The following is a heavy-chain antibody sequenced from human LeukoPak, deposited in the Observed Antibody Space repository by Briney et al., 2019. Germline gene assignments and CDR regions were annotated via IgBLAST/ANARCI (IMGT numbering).Heavy chain of an antibody. CDR1: GYTFTSYD. Sequence: ASVMVSCKASGYTFTSYDINWVRQATGQGLEWMGWMNPNSGNTGYAQKFQGRVTMTRNTSISTAYMELSSLRSEDTAVYYCATFKKSAFYMDVWGKGTTVTVSS. D-gene: IGHD3-16*01. CDR3: ATFKKSAFYMDV. CDR2: MNPNSGNT. J-gene: IGHJ6*03. V-gene: IGHV1-8*01.